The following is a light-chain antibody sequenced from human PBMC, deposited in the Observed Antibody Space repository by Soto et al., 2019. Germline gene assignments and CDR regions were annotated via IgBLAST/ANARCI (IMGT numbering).Light chain of an antibody. CDR3: SAYTARSTLV. J-gene: IGLJ3*02. CDR2: EVS. V-gene: IGLV2-14*01. Sequence: QSALTQPASVSGSPGQSITISCTGTSSDVGGYNYVSWYQQHPGKAPKLMIYEVSNRPSGISSRFSGSRSGNTASLTISGLQSEDEGDYYCSAYTARSTLVFDGGTQLTVL. CDR1: SSDVGGYNY.